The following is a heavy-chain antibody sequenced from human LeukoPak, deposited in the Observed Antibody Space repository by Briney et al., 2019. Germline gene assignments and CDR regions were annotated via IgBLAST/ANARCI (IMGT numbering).Heavy chain of an antibody. V-gene: IGHV4-30-4*01. CDR2: IYYSGST. D-gene: IGHD2-15*01. CDR1: GGPISSGDYY. J-gene: IGHJ6*02. CDR3: ARAPVEDCSGGSCYRGWYYYGMDV. Sequence: SETLSLTCTVSGGPISSGDYYWSWIRQPPGKGLEWIGYIYYSGSTYYNPSLKSRVTISVDTSKNQFSLKLSSVTAADTAVYYCARAPVEDCSGGSCYRGWYYYGMDVWGQGTTVTVSS.